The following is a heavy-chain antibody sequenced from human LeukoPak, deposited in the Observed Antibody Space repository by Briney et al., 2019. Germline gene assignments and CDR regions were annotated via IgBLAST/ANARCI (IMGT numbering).Heavy chain of an antibody. D-gene: IGHD2-15*01. CDR2: IWYDGSNK. J-gene: IGHJ4*02. Sequence: GGSLRLSCAASGFTFSNYGMHWVRQAPGKGLEWVALIWYDGSNKYYADSVKGRFTISRDNSKNTLYLQMNSLRAEDTAVFYCAKTLDIVVVVAATRSVGGDYWGQGTLVTVSS. CDR1: GFTFSNYG. V-gene: IGHV3-33*06. CDR3: AKTLDIVVVVAATRSVGGDY.